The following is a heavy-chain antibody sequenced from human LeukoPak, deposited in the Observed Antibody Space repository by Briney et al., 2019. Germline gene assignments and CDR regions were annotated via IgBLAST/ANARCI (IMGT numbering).Heavy chain of an antibody. V-gene: IGHV4-30-2*01. D-gene: IGHD2-2*01. Sequence: SETLSLTCTVSGGSISSGGYYWSWIRQPPGKGLEWIGYIYHSGSTYYNPSLKSRVTISVDRSKNQFSLKLSSVTAADTAVYYCARAVVLAAIQIWGQGTLVTVSS. J-gene: IGHJ4*02. CDR1: GGSISSGGYY. CDR3: ARAVVLAAIQI. CDR2: IYHSGST.